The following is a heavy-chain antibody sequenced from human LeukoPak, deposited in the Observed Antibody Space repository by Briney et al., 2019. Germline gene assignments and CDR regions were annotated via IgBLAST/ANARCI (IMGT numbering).Heavy chain of an antibody. D-gene: IGHD3-22*01. J-gene: IGHJ4*02. V-gene: IGHV3-43*01. CDR1: GFTFEGYT. Sequence: PGGSLRLSCAASGFTFEGYTMHWVRQGPGKTLEWVSLISWDGTTYYADSLKGRFTISRDNSKNSLYLQMDTLTTDDTAFYYCVKDLSYESSGSVIENWGQGTLVTVSS. CDR2: ISWDGTT. CDR3: VKDLSYESSGSVIEN.